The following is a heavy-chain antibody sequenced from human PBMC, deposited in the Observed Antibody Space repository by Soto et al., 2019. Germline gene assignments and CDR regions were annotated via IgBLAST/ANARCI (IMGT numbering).Heavy chain of an antibody. D-gene: IGHD3-10*02. CDR3: ASDDYVLRFDP. CDR2: INGDGSST. V-gene: IGHV3-74*01. J-gene: IGHJ5*02. Sequence: EVQLVESGGALVQPGGSLRLSCAASAFTFSNYWMHWVHQAPGKGLVWVSRINGDGSSTIYADSVKGRFTISRDNAKNTLYLQMNSLRAEDTAVYYCASDDYVLRFDPWGQGTLVTVSS. CDR1: AFTFSNYW.